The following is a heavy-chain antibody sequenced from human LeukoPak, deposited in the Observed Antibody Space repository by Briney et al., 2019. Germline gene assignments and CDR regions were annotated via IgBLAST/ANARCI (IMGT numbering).Heavy chain of an antibody. D-gene: IGHD3-22*01. CDR1: GFTFSNAW. J-gene: IGHJ6*02. Sequence: PGGSLRLSCAASGFTFSNAWMNWVRQAPGKGLEWVGRIKSKTDGGTTDYAAPVKGRFTISRDDSKNTLYLQMNSLRAEDTAVYYCAKDSYYYDSSGYFLVYGMDVWGQGTTVTVSS. CDR2: IKSKTDGGTT. V-gene: IGHV3-15*07. CDR3: AKDSYYYDSSGYFLVYGMDV.